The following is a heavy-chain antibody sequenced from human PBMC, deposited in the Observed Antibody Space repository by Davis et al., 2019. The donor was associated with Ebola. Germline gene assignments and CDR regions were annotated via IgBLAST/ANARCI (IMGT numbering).Heavy chain of an antibody. CDR2: ISSSGSTI. D-gene: IGHD1-26*01. Sequence: GGSLRLSCAASGFTFSSYEMNWVRQAPGKGLEWVSYISSSGSTIYYADSVKGRFTISRDNAKNSLYLQMNSLRAEDTAVYYCAGDAVGANFDYWGQGTLVTVSS. CDR1: GFTFSSYE. CDR3: AGDAVGANFDY. V-gene: IGHV3-48*03. J-gene: IGHJ4*02.